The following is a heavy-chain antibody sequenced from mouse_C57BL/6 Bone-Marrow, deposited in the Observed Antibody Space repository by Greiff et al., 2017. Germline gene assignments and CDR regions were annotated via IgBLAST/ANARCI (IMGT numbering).Heavy chain of an antibody. V-gene: IGHV1-69*01. J-gene: IGHJ4*01. Sequence: VQLQQPGAELVMPGASVKLSCKASGYTFTSYWMHWVKQRPGQGLEWIGEIGPSDSYTNSDQKFKGKSTLTVDKSSSTAYMQLSSLTSEDSAVYYCARETTVAPYYAMDYWGQGTSVTVSS. CDR2: IGPSDSYT. D-gene: IGHD1-1*01. CDR1: GYTFTSYW. CDR3: ARETTVAPYYAMDY.